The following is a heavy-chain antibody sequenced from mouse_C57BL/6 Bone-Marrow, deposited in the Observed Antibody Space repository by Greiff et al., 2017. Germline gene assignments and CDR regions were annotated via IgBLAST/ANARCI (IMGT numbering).Heavy chain of an antibody. D-gene: IGHD2-2*01. CDR2: IDPETGGT. Sequence: VQLQQSGAELVRPGASVTLSCKASGYTFTDYEMHWVKQTPVHGLEWIGAIDPETGGTAYNQKFKGKDILTADKSSSTAYMELRTLTSEDSAVYYCSGGYPFDYWGQGTTLTVSS. CDR3: SGGYPFDY. CDR1: GYTFTDYE. J-gene: IGHJ2*01. V-gene: IGHV1-15*01.